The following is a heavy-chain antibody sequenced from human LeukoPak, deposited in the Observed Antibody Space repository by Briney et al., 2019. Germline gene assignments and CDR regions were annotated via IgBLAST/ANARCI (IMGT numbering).Heavy chain of an antibody. Sequence: GGSLRLSCATSGFTFVDYGLSWVRRAPGKGLEWLCAINYNGAITDYADSVKGRFTISGDNAKNSLYLRMDSLRAEDTALYYCARDRLGPSFSVSHFDLWGQGTLDTVSS. J-gene: IGHJ4*02. D-gene: IGHD3-3*02. CDR3: ARDRLGPSFSVSHFDL. CDR2: INYNGAIT. V-gene: IGHV3-20*04. CDR1: GFTFVDYG.